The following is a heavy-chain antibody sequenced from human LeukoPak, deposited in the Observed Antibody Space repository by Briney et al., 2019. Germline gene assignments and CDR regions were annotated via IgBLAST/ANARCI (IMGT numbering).Heavy chain of an antibody. CDR3: ARGSYYYYYYMDV. CDR2: IYYSGST. CDR1: GYSISSYY. J-gene: IGHJ6*03. Sequence: MSSETLSLTCTVSGYSISSYYWTWIRQPPGKGLEWIGYIYYSGSTNYNPSLKSRVTISVDTSKNQFSLKLSSVTAADTAVYYCARGSYYYYYYMDVWGKGTTVTVSS. V-gene: IGHV4-59*01.